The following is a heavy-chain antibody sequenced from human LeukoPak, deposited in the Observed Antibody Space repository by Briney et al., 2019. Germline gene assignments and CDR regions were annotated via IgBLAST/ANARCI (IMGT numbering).Heavy chain of an antibody. J-gene: IGHJ4*02. CDR2: ISWNSGSI. V-gene: IGHV3-9*01. Sequence: GGSLRLSCAASGFTFDDYAMHWVRQAPGKGLEWVSGISWNSGSIGYADSVKGRFTISRDNARNSLYLRMNSLRAEDTAVYYCARDPGAYSSSPIDYWGQGTLVTVSS. CDR1: GFTFDDYA. D-gene: IGHD6-6*01. CDR3: ARDPGAYSSSPIDY.